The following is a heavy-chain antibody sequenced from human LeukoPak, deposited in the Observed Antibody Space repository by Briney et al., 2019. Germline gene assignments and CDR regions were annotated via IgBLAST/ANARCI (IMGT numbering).Heavy chain of an antibody. V-gene: IGHV3-30-3*01. CDR1: GFTFSSYA. J-gene: IGHJ6*03. D-gene: IGHD5-18*01. CDR3: AKDAARGYSYGSLGAYYYYYMDV. CDR2: ISYDGSNK. Sequence: AGGSLRLSCAASGFTFSSYAMHWVRQAPGKGLEWVAVISYDGSNKYYADSVRGRFTISRDNSKNTLYLQMNSLRAEDTAVYYCAKDAARGYSYGSLGAYYYYYMDVWGKGTTVTVSS.